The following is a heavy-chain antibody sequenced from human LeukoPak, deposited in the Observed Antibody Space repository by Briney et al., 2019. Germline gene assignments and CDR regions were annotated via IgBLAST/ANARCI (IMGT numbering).Heavy chain of an antibody. Sequence: PSETLSLTCSVSGGSIGSYHWSWIRQPPGKGLEWIEHVHYTWNTKYNPSLTGRVSISLDRSKNQFSLSLSSLTATDTAVYYCARVASKGGMDVWGQGTTVIVSS. D-gene: IGHD5/OR15-5a*01. J-gene: IGHJ6*02. CDR2: VHYTWNT. V-gene: IGHV4-59*01. CDR1: GGSIGSYH. CDR3: ARVASKGGMDV.